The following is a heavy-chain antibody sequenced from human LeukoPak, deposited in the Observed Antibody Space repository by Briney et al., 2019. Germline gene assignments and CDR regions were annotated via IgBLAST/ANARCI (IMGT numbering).Heavy chain of an antibody. Sequence: GGSLRLSCAASGFTFSSYGMHWVRQAPGKGLEWVAVISYDGSNKYYADSVKGRFTISRDNSKNTLYLQMNSLRAEDTAVYYCARAPYSSSYNWFDPWGQGTLVTVSS. CDR1: GFTFSSYG. J-gene: IGHJ5*02. D-gene: IGHD6-13*01. CDR2: ISYDGSNK. V-gene: IGHV3-30*03. CDR3: ARAPYSSSYNWFDP.